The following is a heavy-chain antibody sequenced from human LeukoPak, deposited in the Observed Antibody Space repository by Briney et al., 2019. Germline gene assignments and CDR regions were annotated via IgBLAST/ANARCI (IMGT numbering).Heavy chain of an antibody. J-gene: IGHJ4*02. CDR2: ISSSSSYI. V-gene: IGHV3-21*04. CDR3: AXRSGIAVAXXFDY. CDR1: GFTFSSYS. Sequence: GAXXXXCXASGFTFSSYSMNWVRQAPGKGLEWVSSISSSSSYIYYADSVKGRFTISRENAKNSLYLEMNRLRDEDTAVYYCAXRSGIAVAXXFDYWGQGTLVTVSS. D-gene: IGHD6-19*01.